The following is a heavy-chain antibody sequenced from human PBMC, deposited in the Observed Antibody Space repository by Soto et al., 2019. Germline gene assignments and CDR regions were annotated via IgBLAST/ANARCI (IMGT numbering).Heavy chain of an antibody. V-gene: IGHV1-18*01. D-gene: IGHD1-26*01. J-gene: IGHJ4*02. CDR2: ISGYNYNT. CDR1: GYTYTSYG. CDR3: AGAKWEPPIDF. Sequence: ASVKVSCKASGYTYTSYGITWVRQAPGHGLEWMGWISGYNYNTNYAQRFQGRVIMTTDAGTTTAHMELRSLTFDDTAVYYCAGAKWEPPIDFWGQGTQVTVSS.